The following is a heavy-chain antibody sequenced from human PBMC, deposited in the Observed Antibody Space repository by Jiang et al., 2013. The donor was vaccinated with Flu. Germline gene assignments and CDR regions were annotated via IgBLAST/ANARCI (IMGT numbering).Heavy chain of an antibody. J-gene: IGHJ4*02. CDR2: IKQDGSEK. CDR1: FSSYW. Sequence: FSSYWMSWVRQAPGKGLEWVANIKQDGSEKYYVDSVKGRFTISRDNAKNSLYLQMNSLRAEDTALYYCAKDRRRYYYGSGSYYNWGQGTLVTVSS. D-gene: IGHD3-10*01. CDR3: AKDRRRYYYGSGSYYN. V-gene: IGHV3-7*03.